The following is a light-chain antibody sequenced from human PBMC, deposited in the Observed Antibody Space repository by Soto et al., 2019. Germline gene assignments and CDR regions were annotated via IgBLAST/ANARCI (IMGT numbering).Light chain of an antibody. CDR1: QTITNY. CDR3: QQLNSYPIT. CDR2: ATD. J-gene: IGKJ5*01. V-gene: IGKV1-39*01. Sequence: DIQMTQSPSSLSASVGDRVTIACRASQTITNYLNWYQQQSGKAPKLLIYATDTLQSGVPSRFSGSGSGTDFTLTISSLQPEDFATYYCQQLNSYPITFGQGTRLEIK.